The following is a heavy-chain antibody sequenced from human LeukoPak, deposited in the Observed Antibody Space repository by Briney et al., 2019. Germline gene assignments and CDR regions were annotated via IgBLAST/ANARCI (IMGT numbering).Heavy chain of an antibody. Sequence: PSETLSLTCTVSGGSISSHYWSWIRQPPGKGLEWIGYIYYSGSTNYNPSLKSRVTISVDTSKNQFSLKLSSVTAADTAVYYCARDSDGSSWYYFGFDPWGQGTLVTVSS. V-gene: IGHV4-59*11. CDR3: ARDSDGSSWYYFGFDP. D-gene: IGHD6-13*01. CDR2: IYYSGST. J-gene: IGHJ5*01. CDR1: GGSISSHY.